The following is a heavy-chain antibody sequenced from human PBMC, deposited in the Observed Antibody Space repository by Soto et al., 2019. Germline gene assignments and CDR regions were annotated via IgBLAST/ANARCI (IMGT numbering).Heavy chain of an antibody. CDR2: ISAYNGNT. Sequence: ASVKVSCKASGYTFTSYGISWVRQAPGQGLEWMGWISAYNGNTNYAQKPQGRVTMTTDTSTSTAYMELRSLRSDDTAVYYCARGWEVAGRGDFDYWGQGTLVTVSS. CDR1: GYTFTSYG. D-gene: IGHD6-19*01. J-gene: IGHJ4*02. V-gene: IGHV1-18*04. CDR3: ARGWEVAGRGDFDY.